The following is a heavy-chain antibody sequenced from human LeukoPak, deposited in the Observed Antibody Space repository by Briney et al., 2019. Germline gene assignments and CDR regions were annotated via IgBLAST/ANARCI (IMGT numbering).Heavy chain of an antibody. CDR2: IYHSGST. CDR1: GGSISSGSHY. D-gene: IGHD6-19*01. CDR3: ARNVVSASGWNLDYFDY. Sequence: PSETLSLTCTVSGGSISSGSHYWGWIRQPPGKGLEWIGGIYHSGSTYFNPSLRSRVTVSVDTSSNQFSLKLSSVTAADTAVYYCARNVVSASGWNLDYFDYWGQGTLVTVSS. J-gene: IGHJ4*02. V-gene: IGHV4-39*01.